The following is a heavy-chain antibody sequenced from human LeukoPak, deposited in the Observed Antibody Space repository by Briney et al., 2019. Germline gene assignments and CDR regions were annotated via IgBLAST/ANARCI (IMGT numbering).Heavy chain of an antibody. V-gene: IGHV1-24*01. Sequence: ASVKVSCKVSGYTLTELSMHWVRQAPGKGLEWMGGFDPEDGETIYAQKFQGRVTMTEDTSTDTAYMELSSLRSEDTAVYYCATDWQPRHSSSWGLFDYWGQGTLVTVSS. CDR1: GYTLTELS. J-gene: IGHJ4*02. CDR3: ATDWQPRHSSSWGLFDY. CDR2: FDPEDGET. D-gene: IGHD6-13*01.